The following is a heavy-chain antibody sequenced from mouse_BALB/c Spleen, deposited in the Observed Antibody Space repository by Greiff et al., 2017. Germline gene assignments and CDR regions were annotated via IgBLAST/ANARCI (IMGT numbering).Heavy chain of an antibody. V-gene: IGHV1-5*01. CDR1: GYTFTSYW. Sequence: VHVKQSGTVLARPGASVKMSCKASGYTFTSYWMHWVKQRPGQGLEWIGAIYPGNSDTSYNQKFKGKAKLTAVTSTSTAYMELSSLTNEDSAVYYCTRDTTVVATPFAYWGQGTLVTVSA. CDR2: IYPGNSDT. J-gene: IGHJ3*01. CDR3: TRDTTVVATPFAY. D-gene: IGHD1-1*01.